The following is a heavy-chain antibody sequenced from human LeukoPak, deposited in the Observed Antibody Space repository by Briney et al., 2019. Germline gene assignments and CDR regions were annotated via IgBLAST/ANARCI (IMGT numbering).Heavy chain of an antibody. V-gene: IGHV3-9*01. CDR2: INRNSADI. CDR3: AKDRIADVQLPDY. D-gene: IGHD1-26*01. J-gene: IGHJ4*02. CDR1: GFTFHDYA. Sequence: GGSLRLSCAASGFTFHDYAMHWVRQAPGKGLEWVSGINRNSADIGYADSVKGRFTISRDNFKNSVFLQMNNLTPEDTALYYCAKDRIADVQLPDYWGQGTLVTVSS.